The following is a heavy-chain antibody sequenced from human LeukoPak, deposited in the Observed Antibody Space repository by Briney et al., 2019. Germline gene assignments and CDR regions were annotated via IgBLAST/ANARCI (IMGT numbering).Heavy chain of an antibody. Sequence: GGSLRLSCAASGFTVSSNYMSWVRQAPGKGLEWVSVIYSGGSTYYADSVKGRFTISRDNSKNTLYLQMNSLRAEDTAVYYCARDFSSGYDPYYYYMDVWGKGTTVTISS. CDR1: GFTVSSNY. CDR2: IYSGGST. D-gene: IGHD5-12*01. J-gene: IGHJ6*03. CDR3: ARDFSSGYDPYYYYMDV. V-gene: IGHV3-66*01.